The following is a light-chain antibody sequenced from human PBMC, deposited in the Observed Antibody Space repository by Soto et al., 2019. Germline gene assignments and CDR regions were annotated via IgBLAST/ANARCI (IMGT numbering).Light chain of an antibody. CDR3: QQYNNYPWT. V-gene: IGKV1-5*01. CDR1: KNINRR. CDR2: DAS. J-gene: IGKJ1*01. Sequence: DIHMTQSPSTLSAEVVGIVTITWLASKNINRRLALYAQEPGKAPNPLIYDASSLESGVQARFSGGGSGTEFTLTISSLQPDDFSTFYCQQYNNYPWTFGQGTKVDIK.